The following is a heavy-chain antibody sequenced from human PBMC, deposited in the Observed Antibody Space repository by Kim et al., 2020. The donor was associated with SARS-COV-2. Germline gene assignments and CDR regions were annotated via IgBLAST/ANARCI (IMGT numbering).Heavy chain of an antibody. CDR3: AKTEYYYDSRGAYNWFDP. D-gene: IGHD3-22*01. Sequence: GGSLRLSCAASGFTFSSYAMSWVRQAPGKGLEWVSAISGSGGSTYYADSVKGRFTISRDNSKNTLYLQMNSLRAEDTAVYYCAKTEYYYDSRGAYNWFDPWGQGTLVTVSS. V-gene: IGHV3-23*01. J-gene: IGHJ5*02. CDR2: ISGSGGST. CDR1: GFTFSSYA.